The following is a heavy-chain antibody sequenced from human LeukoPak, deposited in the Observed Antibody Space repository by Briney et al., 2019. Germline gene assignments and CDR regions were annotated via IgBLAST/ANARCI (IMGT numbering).Heavy chain of an antibody. Sequence: ASVKVSCKASGYTFTSYGINWVRQAPGQGLEWMGWMNPNSGNTGYAQKFQGRVTMTRDTSISTAYMELSRLRSDDTAVYYCARVVFFLDSSGYYVDYWGQGTLVTVSS. CDR2: MNPNSGNT. V-gene: IGHV1-8*01. J-gene: IGHJ4*02. CDR1: GYTFTSYG. CDR3: ARVVFFLDSSGYYVDY. D-gene: IGHD3-22*01.